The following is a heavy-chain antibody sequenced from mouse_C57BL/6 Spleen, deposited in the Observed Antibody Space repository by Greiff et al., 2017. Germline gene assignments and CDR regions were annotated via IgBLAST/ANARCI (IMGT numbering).Heavy chain of an antibody. CDR3: ARNPSGYDGFAY. V-gene: IGHV1-80*01. J-gene: IGHJ3*01. CDR2: IYPGDGDT. Sequence: VQLVESGAELVKPGASVKISCKASGYAFSSYWMNWVKQRPGQGLEWIGQIYPGDGDTNYNGKFKGKATLTADKSSSTAYMQLSSLTSEDSAVYFCARNPSGYDGFAYWGQGTLVTVSA. D-gene: IGHD2-2*01. CDR1: GYAFSSYW.